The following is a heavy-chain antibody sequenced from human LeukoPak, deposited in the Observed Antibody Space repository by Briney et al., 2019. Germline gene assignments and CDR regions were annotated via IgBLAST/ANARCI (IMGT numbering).Heavy chain of an antibody. Sequence: SGGSLRLSCAASWFTFSSYAMSWVRQAPGKGLEWVSAISGSGGSTYYAASVKGRFTISRDNYKNTLYLQMYNLRAEDAAVYYCAKEAGSGYSYGYYFDYWGQGTLVTVSS. V-gene: IGHV3-23*01. CDR3: AKEAGSGYSYGYYFDY. D-gene: IGHD5-18*01. CDR2: ISGSGGST. CDR1: WFTFSSYA. J-gene: IGHJ4*02.